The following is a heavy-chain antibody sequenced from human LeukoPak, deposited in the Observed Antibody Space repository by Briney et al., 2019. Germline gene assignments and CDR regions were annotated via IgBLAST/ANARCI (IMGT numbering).Heavy chain of an antibody. CDR1: GFTVSAYA. Sequence: GGSLRLSCAASGFTVSAYAMAWVRQAPGKGLVWVSRIKSDGITITYADSVKGRFTISRDNAKNTLYLQMNSLRAEDTAVYYCLRDLNWSLDQWGQGTLVTVSS. CDR3: LRDLNWSLDQ. CDR2: IKSDGITI. V-gene: IGHV3-74*01. D-gene: IGHD1-20*01. J-gene: IGHJ4*02.